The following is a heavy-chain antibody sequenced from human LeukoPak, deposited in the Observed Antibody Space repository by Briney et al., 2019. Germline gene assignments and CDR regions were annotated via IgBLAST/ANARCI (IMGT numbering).Heavy chain of an antibody. CDR2: IYSSGST. J-gene: IGHJ3*02. Sequence: KSSETLSLTCTVSGGSISSYYWNWIRQPAGKGLEWIGRIYSSGSTNYNPSLKSRVAMSINTSNNQFSLKLSSVTAADTAVYYCARCTSGSCLAFDIWGQGTMVTVSS. CDR3: ARCTSGSCLAFDI. V-gene: IGHV4-4*07. CDR1: GGSISSYY. D-gene: IGHD2-15*01.